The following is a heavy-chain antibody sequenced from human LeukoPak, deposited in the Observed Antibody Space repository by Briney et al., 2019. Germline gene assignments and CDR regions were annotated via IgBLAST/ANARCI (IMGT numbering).Heavy chain of an antibody. CDR3: ARGYGDYPNAFDI. CDR2: IWYDGSNK. CDR1: GFTFSSYG. V-gene: IGHV3-33*01. Sequence: TGGSLRLSCGASGFTFSSYGMHWVRQAPGKGREWVAVIWYDGSNKYYADSVKGRFTISRDNSKNTLYLQMNSLRAEDTAVYYCARGYGDYPNAFDIWGQGTMVTVSS. D-gene: IGHD4-17*01. J-gene: IGHJ3*02.